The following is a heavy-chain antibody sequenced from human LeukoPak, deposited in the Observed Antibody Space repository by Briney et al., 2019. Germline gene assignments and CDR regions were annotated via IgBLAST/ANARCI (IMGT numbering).Heavy chain of an antibody. D-gene: IGHD7-27*01. V-gene: IGHV1-2*02. CDR1: GYTLTGYY. J-gene: IGHJ4*02. CDR3: ARGYWGSVEDYFDY. Sequence: APVKVSCKASGYTLTGYYMHWVRQAPGQGLEWMGWVNPNSGGTNYAQKFQGRVTMTRDTSISTVYMELSRLRSDDTAVYYCARGYWGSVEDYFDYWGQGTLVTVSS. CDR2: VNPNSGGT.